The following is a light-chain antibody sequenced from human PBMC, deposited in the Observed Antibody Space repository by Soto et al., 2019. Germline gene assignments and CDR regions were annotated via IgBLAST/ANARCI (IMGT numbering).Light chain of an antibody. V-gene: IGLV1-44*01. J-gene: IGLJ1*01. Sequence: QSVLTQPPSASGTPGQRVTISCSGSSSNIGSNTVNWYQQLPGTAPTLLIYSNNQRPSGVPDRFSGSKSGTSASLAISGLQSEDEADYYCAAWDDSLNGDVFGTGTKVTV. CDR3: AAWDDSLNGDV. CDR2: SNN. CDR1: SSNIGSNT.